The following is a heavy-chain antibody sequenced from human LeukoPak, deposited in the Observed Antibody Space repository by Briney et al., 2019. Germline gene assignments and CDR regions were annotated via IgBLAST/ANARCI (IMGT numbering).Heavy chain of an antibody. D-gene: IGHD1-26*01. CDR1: GVTFSSHW. Sequence: PGGSLRLSCVVSGVTFSSHWMSWVRQAPGKGLEWVANIKQDGSERYYVDSVKGRFTISRDNSKNTLYLQVNSLRAEDTAVYYCAKGGKWDVTPFDYWGQGTLVTVSS. CDR2: IKQDGSER. J-gene: IGHJ4*02. CDR3: AKGGKWDVTPFDY. V-gene: IGHV3-7*03.